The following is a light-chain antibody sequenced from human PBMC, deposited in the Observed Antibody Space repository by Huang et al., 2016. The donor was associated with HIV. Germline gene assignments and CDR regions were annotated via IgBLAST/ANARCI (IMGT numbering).Light chain of an antibody. CDR3: QQYNNSPS. J-gene: IGKJ1*01. CDR1: QSVRSN. CDR2: GAS. V-gene: IGKV3-15*01. Sequence: EIVMTQSPATLSVSPGERATLSCRASQSVRSNLAWYQQKPGQAPRHRIYGASTRATGIPARFSGSGSGTEVNLTISSLQSEDFAVYYCQQYNNSPSFGQGTKVEIK.